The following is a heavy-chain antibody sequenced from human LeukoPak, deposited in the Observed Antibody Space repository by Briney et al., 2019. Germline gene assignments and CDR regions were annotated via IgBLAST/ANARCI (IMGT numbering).Heavy chain of an antibody. CDR3: ARVGYYYDSQGDDY. V-gene: IGHV3-48*01. D-gene: IGHD3-22*01. CDR2: ILSSTDTI. J-gene: IGHJ4*02. Sequence: GGSLRLSCTASGFTFSTYPMNWVRQAPGKGLEWVSHILSSTDTIYYAESVKGRFTISRDNAKNSLYLQMNSLKTEDTAVYYCARVGYYYDSQGDDYWGQGTLVTVSS. CDR1: GFTFSTYP.